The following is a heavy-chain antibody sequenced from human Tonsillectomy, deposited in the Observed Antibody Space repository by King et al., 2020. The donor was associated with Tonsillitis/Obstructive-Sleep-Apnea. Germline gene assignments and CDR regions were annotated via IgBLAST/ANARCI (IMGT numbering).Heavy chain of an antibody. CDR2: ISSSSSYR. CDR3: ARNTGWYFDL. CDR1: GFTFSSYS. V-gene: IGHV3-21*01. J-gene: IGHJ2*01. D-gene: IGHD4-17*01. Sequence: VQLVESGGGLVKPGGSLRLSCAASGFTFSSYSMNWVRQAPGKGLEWVSSISSSSSYRYYADSVKGRFTISRDNAKNSLYLQMNSLRAEDTAVYYCARNTGWYFDLWGRGTLVTVSS.